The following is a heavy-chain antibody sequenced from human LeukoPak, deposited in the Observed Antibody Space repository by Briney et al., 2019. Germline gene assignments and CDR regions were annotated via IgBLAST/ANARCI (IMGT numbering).Heavy chain of an antibody. CDR3: AKAHSISWPYAFDS. D-gene: IGHD6-13*01. Sequence: GGSLRLSCAASGFTFSNYAMAWVRQAPGKGLEWVSAISGNGGRTYSADSVQGRFTISRDNSKNTVYLPMDNLRAEDSAMYYGAKAHSISWPYAFDSWGQGTLVTVSS. CDR2: ISGNGGRT. CDR1: GFTFSNYA. J-gene: IGHJ4*02. V-gene: IGHV3-23*01.